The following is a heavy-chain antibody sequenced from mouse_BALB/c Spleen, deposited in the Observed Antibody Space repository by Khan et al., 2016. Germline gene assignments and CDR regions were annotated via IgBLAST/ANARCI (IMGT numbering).Heavy chain of an antibody. CDR1: GYSITSGYY. CDR3: AREDYYGYYFDY. D-gene: IGHD1-2*01. V-gene: IGHV3-6*02. J-gene: IGHJ2*01. Sequence: EVQLQESGPGLVNPSQSLSLTCSVTGYSITSGYYWNWIRQFPGNKLEWMGYISYDGSNNYNPSLKNRISITRDTSKNQFFLKLNSVTTEDTATYYCAREDYYGYYFDYWGQGTTLTVSS. CDR2: ISYDGSN.